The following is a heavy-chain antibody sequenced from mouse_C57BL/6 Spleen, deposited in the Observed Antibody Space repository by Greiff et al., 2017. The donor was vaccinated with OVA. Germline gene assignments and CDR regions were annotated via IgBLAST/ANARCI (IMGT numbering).Heavy chain of an antibody. CDR1: GFNIKDYY. J-gene: IGHJ3*01. Sequence: EVQLQQSGAELVRPGASVKLSCTASGFNIKDYYMHWVKQRPEQGLEWIGRIDPEDGDTEYAPKFQGKATMTADTSSNTAYLQLSSLTSEDTAFYYCTADGCYTSPVCAYWGQGTLVTVS. CDR2: IDPEDGDT. V-gene: IGHV14-1*01. D-gene: IGHD2-3*01. CDR3: TADGCYTSPVCAY.